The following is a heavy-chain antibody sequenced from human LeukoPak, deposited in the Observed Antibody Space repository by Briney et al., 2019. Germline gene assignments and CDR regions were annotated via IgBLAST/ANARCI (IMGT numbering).Heavy chain of an antibody. CDR1: GGSISSGGYY. Sequence: SETLSLTCTVSGGSISSGGYYWSWIRQHPGKGLEWIGYIYYSGSTYYNPSLKRRVTISVDTSKNQFSLELSSVTAADTAVYYCARRRILTGYYRVQGAFDIWGQGTMVTVSS. D-gene: IGHD3-9*01. J-gene: IGHJ3*02. CDR2: IYYSGST. V-gene: IGHV4-31*03. CDR3: ARRRILTGYYRVQGAFDI.